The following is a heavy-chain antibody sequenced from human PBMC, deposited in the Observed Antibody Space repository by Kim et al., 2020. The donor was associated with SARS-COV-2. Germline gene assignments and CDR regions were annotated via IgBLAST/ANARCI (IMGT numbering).Heavy chain of an antibody. D-gene: IGHD3-9*01. CDR2: INHSGST. V-gene: IGHV4-34*01. CDR3: ARRRGWYDILTGYEVGHYYYYGMDV. J-gene: IGHJ6*02. Sequence: SETLSLTCAVYGGSFSGYYWSWIRQPPGKGLEWIGEINHSGSTNYNPSLKSRVTISVDTSKNQFSLKLSSVTAADTAVYYCARRRGWYDILTGYEVGHYYYYGMDVWGQGTTVTVSS. CDR1: GGSFSGYY.